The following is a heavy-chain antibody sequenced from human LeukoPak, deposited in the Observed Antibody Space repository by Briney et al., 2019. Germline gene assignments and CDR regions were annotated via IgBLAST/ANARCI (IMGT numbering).Heavy chain of an antibody. Sequence: SETLSLTCTVSGGSISSYYWSWIRQPPGKGLEWIGYIYYSGSTNYNLSLKSRVTISVDTSKNQFSLKLSSVTAADTAVYYCARVPSREVFDYWGQGTLVTVSS. D-gene: IGHD6-6*01. V-gene: IGHV4-59*01. CDR1: GGSISSYY. J-gene: IGHJ4*02. CDR3: ARVPSREVFDY. CDR2: IYYSGST.